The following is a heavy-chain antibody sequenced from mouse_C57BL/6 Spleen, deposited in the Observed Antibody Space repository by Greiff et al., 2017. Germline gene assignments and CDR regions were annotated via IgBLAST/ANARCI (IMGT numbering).Heavy chain of an antibody. CDR3: ARRDYYGSSYDWYFDV. CDR1: GFSLSTSGMG. D-gene: IGHD1-1*01. CDR2: IYWDDDK. V-gene: IGHV8-12*01. Sequence: QVTLKESGPGILQSSQTLSLTCSFSGFSLSTSGMGVSWLRQPSGKGLEWLAHIYWDDDKRYNPSLKSRLPISKDTSRNQVFLKITSVDTADTATYYCARRDYYGSSYDWYFDVWGTGTTVTVSS. J-gene: IGHJ1*03.